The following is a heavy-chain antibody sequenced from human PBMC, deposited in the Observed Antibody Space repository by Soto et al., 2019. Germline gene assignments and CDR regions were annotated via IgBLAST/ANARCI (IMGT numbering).Heavy chain of an antibody. D-gene: IGHD2-2*01. Sequence: SQTLSLTCVISGDSVSSDSATWNWIRQSPSRGLEWLGRTFYRSRWYTDYALSLTSRITIKPDTSNIQFSLHLNSVTPDDTAVYYCARGVVPSAPGDAFDIWGQGTVVTVSS. CDR1: GDSVSSDSAT. J-gene: IGHJ3*02. CDR3: ARGVVPSAPGDAFDI. CDR2: TFYRSRWYT. V-gene: IGHV6-1*01.